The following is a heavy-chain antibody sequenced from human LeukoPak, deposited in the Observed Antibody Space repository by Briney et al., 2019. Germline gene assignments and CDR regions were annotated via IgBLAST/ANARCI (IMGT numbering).Heavy chain of an antibody. CDR2: LNPNSGGT. CDR3: ARLPGGLRL. V-gene: IGHV1-2*02. D-gene: IGHD3-16*01. J-gene: IGHJ4*02. CDR1: GYSFTVYY. Sequence: ASVKVSCKTSGYSFTVYYLHWVRQAPGQGLQWMGCLNPNSGGTNYAQKFQGRVTMTRNTSISTAYMELSSLRSEDTAVYYCARLPGGLRLWGQGTLVTVSS.